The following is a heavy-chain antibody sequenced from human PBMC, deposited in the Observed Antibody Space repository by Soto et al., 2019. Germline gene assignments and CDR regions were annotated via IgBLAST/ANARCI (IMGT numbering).Heavy chain of an antibody. CDR3: ANPVQENGYHYDIWYFDL. Sequence: QVQLVESGGGVVQPGRSLRLSCAASGIIFSTYGMHWVRQAPGKGLEWVAVISNDGSTIYYADSVKGRFTISRDNSKNTLFLQMSSLRAEDTAVYYCANPVQENGYHYDIWYFDLWGRGTLVTVSS. CDR2: ISNDGSTI. V-gene: IGHV3-30*18. J-gene: IGHJ2*01. D-gene: IGHD3-22*01. CDR1: GIIFSTYG.